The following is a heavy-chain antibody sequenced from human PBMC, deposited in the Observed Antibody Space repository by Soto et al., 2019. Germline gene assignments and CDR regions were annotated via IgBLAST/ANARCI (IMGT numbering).Heavy chain of an antibody. J-gene: IGHJ4*02. Sequence: VAVISYDGSNKYYADSVKGRFTISRDNSKNTLYLQMNSLRAEDTAVYYCAKGAIFGVVIPQVDYWGQGTLVTVSS. D-gene: IGHD3-3*01. CDR2: ISYDGSNK. V-gene: IGHV3-30*18. CDR3: AKGAIFGVVIPQVDY.